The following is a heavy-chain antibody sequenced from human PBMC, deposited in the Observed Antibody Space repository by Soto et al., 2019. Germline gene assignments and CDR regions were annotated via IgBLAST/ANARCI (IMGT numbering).Heavy chain of an antibody. J-gene: IGHJ5*02. CDR2: IYYSGST. CDR1: CGSVSSGSYY. Sequence: SETLSLTCTVSCGSVSSGSYYWSWIRQPPGKGLEWIGYIYYSGSTNYNPSLKSRVTISVDTSKNQFPLKLSSVTAADTAVYYCARDYCGGDCYGLDPWGQGTLVTVSS. V-gene: IGHV4-61*01. CDR3: ARDYCGGDCYGLDP. D-gene: IGHD2-21*02.